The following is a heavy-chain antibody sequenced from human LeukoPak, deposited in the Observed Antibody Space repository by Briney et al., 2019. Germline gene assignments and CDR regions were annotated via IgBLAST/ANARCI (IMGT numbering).Heavy chain of an antibody. CDR1: VQSFSGYY. D-gene: IGHD6-19*01. CDR2: INHIGMT. V-gene: IGHV4-34*01. Sequence: SETLSLTCAVYVQSFSGYYGGWIRHPPGKGLEWIGEINHIGMTNFNRSLKSRVTISVDTSKNQFSLKMSSVTAADTAVYYCARGRAYSSGWYVYYYSMDVWGQGTTVTVSS. J-gene: IGHJ6*02. CDR3: ARGRAYSSGWYVYYYSMDV.